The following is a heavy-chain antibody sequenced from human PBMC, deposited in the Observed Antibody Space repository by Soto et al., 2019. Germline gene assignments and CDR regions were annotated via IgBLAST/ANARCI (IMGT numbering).Heavy chain of an antibody. D-gene: IGHD4-17*01. CDR2: ISYDGSNK. V-gene: IGHV3-30-3*01. CDR1: GFTFSSYA. CDR3: ARDQTGDRNLDY. Sequence: GGSLRLSCAASGFTFSSYAMHWVRQAPGKGLEWVAVISYDGSNKYYADSVKGRFTISRDNSKNTLYLQMNSLRAEDTAVYYCARDQTGDRNLDYWGQGTLVTVSS. J-gene: IGHJ4*02.